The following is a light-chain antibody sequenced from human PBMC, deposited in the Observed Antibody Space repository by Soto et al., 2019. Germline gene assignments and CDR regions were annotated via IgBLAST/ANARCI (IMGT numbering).Light chain of an antibody. CDR2: EVS. V-gene: IGLV2-14*01. CDR3: SSYTSSSNLV. J-gene: IGLJ2*01. Sequence: QSVLTQPASVSGSPGQSITISCTGTRSDVGGYNYVSWYQQHPGKAPKLMIYEVSNRPSGVSNRFSGSKSGNTASLTISGLQAEDEADYYCSSYTSSSNLVFGGGTKLTVL. CDR1: RSDVGGYNY.